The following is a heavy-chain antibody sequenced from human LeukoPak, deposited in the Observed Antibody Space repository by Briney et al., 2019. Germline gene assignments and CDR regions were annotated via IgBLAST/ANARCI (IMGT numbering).Heavy chain of an antibody. CDR2: INHSGST. D-gene: IGHD5-24*01. Sequence: SETLSLTCAVHGGSFSGYYWSWIRQPPGKGLEWIREINHSGSTNYNPSLKSRVTISVDTSKNQFSLKLSSVTAADTAVYYCARWPGWLQFGYYFDYWGQGTLVTVSS. CDR1: GGSFSGYY. J-gene: IGHJ4*02. CDR3: ARWPGWLQFGYYFDY. V-gene: IGHV4-34*01.